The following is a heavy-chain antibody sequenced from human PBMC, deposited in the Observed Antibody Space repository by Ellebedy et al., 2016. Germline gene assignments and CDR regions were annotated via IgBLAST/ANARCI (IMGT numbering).Heavy chain of an antibody. CDR2: ISSSGSTI. CDR3: ARDHSSTWYQLSAWTEYFQE. Sequence: GGSLRLSXAASGFTFSSYSMNWVRQAPGKGLEWLSYISSSGSTIYYADSVKGRFTISRDNAKNSLYLQMNSLRDEDTAVYYCARDHSSTWYQLSAWTEYFQEWGQGTLVTVSS. V-gene: IGHV3-48*02. J-gene: IGHJ1*01. CDR1: GFTFSSYS. D-gene: IGHD6-13*01.